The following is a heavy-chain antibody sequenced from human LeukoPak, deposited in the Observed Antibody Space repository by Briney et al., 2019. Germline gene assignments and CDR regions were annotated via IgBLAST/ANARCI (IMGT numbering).Heavy chain of an antibody. J-gene: IGHJ4*02. V-gene: IGHV3-21*01. CDR2: ISSSSSYI. Sequence: GGSLRLSCAASGFTFSSYIMNWVRQAPGKGLEWVSSISSSSSYIYYADSVKGRFTISRDNARNSLYLQVNSLRAEDTAVYYCARDGQDNYDSSGYLHYWGQGTLVTVSS. CDR1: GFTFSSYI. CDR3: ARDGQDNYDSSGYLHY. D-gene: IGHD3-22*01.